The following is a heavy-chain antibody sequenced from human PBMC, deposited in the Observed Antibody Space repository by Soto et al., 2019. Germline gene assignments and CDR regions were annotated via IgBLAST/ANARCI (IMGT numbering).Heavy chain of an antibody. J-gene: IGHJ3*02. Sequence: PGGSLRLSCAASGFTFSSYGMHWVRQAPGKGLEWVAVIWYDGSNKYYADSVKGRFTISRDNSKNTLYLQMNSLRAEDTAVYYRATGGYHLNAFDIWGQGTMVTVSS. CDR1: GFTFSSYG. CDR3: ATGGYHLNAFDI. CDR2: IWYDGSNK. D-gene: IGHD3-22*01. V-gene: IGHV3-33*01.